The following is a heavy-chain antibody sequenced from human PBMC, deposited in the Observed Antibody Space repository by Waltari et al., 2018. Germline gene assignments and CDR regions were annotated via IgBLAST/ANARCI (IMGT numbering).Heavy chain of an antibody. CDR1: GYGFSNYA. V-gene: IGHV1-3*01. CDR3: ARGCSHGSERIDY. Sequence: QAQLVQSGAEVMNPGASVTVSCKASGYGFSNYAIHWVRQAPGQSLEWMGWVNAGNGDTKYSEKFKGRVSLTRDTTASTAYMDLTSLGSEDSAVYYCARGCSHGSERIDYWGQGTLVTVSS. J-gene: IGHJ4*02. CDR2: VNAGNGDT. D-gene: IGHD3-10*01.